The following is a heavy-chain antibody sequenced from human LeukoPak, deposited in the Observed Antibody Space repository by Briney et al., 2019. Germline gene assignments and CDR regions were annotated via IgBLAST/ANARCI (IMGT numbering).Heavy chain of an antibody. D-gene: IGHD2/OR15-2a*01. CDR1: GLNFRIHV. J-gene: IGHJ4*02. V-gene: IGHV3-23*01. CDR3: AKDLLASFGSFFYFDY. CDR2: ISASARST. Sequence: GGSLRLSCAASGLNFRIHVMSWVRQAPGKGLEWVSGISASARSTYYADSVKGRFTISRDNSKNTLYLQMNGLRAEDTAVYYCAKDLLASFGSFFYFDYWGQGTLVTVSS.